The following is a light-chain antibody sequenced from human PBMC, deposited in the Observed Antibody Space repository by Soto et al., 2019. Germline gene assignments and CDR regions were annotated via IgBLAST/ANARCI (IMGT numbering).Light chain of an antibody. CDR1: QSVSSY. CDR2: EAS. Sequence: EIVLTQSPATLSLSPGERATLSCRASQSVSSYLAWYQQKPGQAPRLLIYEASNRATGIPARFSGSGSWTDFTSTISSLETEDFEVYYCEQRSNWHTACGPGTNVDIK. J-gene: IGKJ3*01. V-gene: IGKV3-11*01. CDR3: EQRSNWHTA.